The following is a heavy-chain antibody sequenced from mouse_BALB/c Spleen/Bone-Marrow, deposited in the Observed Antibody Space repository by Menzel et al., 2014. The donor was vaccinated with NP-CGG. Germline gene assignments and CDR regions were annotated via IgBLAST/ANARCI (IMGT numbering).Heavy chain of an antibody. CDR1: GYTFSSYW. D-gene: IGHD1-1*01. CDR3: AREDITTVVEMDY. V-gene: IGHV1-9*01. J-gene: IGHJ4*01. Sequence: VHLVDSGAELMNPGASGKLSCKATGYTFSSYWIEWVKQRPGHGLEWIGEILPGSGNTNYNEKFKGKATFTADTSSNTAYMQLSSLTSEDSAVYYCAREDITTVVEMDYWGQGTSVTVSS. CDR2: ILPGSGNT.